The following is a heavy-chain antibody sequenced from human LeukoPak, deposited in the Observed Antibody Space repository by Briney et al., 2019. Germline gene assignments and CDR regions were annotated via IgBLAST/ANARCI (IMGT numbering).Heavy chain of an antibody. D-gene: IGHD3-10*01. J-gene: IGHJ6*02. Sequence: SQTLSLTCAISGDSVSSNSAAWNWIRQSPSRGLEWLGRTYYRSKWYNDYAVSVKSRITINPDTSKNQFSLQLNSVTPEDTAVYYCARYYYGSGSYYYYGMDVWGQGTTATVSS. V-gene: IGHV6-1*01. CDR1: GDSVSSNSAA. CDR2: TYYRSKWYN. CDR3: ARYYYGSGSYYYYGMDV.